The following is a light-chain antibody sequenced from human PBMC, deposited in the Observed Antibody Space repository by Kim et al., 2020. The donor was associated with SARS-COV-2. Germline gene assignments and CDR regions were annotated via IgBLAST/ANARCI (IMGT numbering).Light chain of an antibody. CDR1: STDIRAYNY. CDR2: AVY. CDR3: LSYTISMASM. V-gene: IGLV2-14*03. J-gene: IGLJ3*02. Sequence: GQSSTLARTGTSTDIRAYNYVCCFQQHPGRAPNLMISAVYKPPSGVSNRFSRSKAGHTASLSISWLQAEDEANYSCLSYTISMASMFGGGTQLTVL.